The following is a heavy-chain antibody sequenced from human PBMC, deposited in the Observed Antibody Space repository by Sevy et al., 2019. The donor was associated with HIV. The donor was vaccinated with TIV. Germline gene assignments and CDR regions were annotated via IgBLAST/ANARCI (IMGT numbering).Heavy chain of an antibody. CDR2: IYSGSST. CDR1: GFTVSSNY. Sequence: GGSLRLSCAASGFTVSSNYMSWVRQAPGKGLEWVSVIYSGSSTYYADSVKGRFTISRDNSKNTLYLQMNSLRAEDTAVYYCAREAYDSSGYYPLHFDYWGQGTLVTVSS. D-gene: IGHD3-22*01. V-gene: IGHV3-53*01. CDR3: AREAYDSSGYYPLHFDY. J-gene: IGHJ4*02.